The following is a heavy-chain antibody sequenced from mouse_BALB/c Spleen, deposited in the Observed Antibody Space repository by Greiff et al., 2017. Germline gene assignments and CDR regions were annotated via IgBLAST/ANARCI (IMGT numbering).Heavy chain of an antibody. V-gene: IGHV1-54*01. D-gene: IGHD2-4*01. CDR1: GYAFTNYL. Sequence: QVQLQQSGAELVRPGTSVKVSCKASGYAFTNYLIEWVKQRPGQGLEWIGVINPGSGGTNYNEKFKGKATLTADKSSSTAYMQLSSLTSDDSAVYFCARGYDYDGAWFAYWGQGTLVTVSA. CDR2: INPGSGGT. CDR3: ARGYDYDGAWFAY. J-gene: IGHJ3*01.